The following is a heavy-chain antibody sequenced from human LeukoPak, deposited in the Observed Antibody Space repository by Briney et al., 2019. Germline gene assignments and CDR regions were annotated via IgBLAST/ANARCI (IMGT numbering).Heavy chain of an antibody. Sequence: SETLSLTCSVSGDSIRGYYWNWIRQPAGKGLEWIGRIYTSGSTDYKPSLKSRVTMSADASRKWFSLKMTSVTAADTAVYYCARGVTSVQSFWCFDLWGRGTLVTVSS. CDR1: GDSIRGYY. CDR2: IYTSGST. CDR3: ARGVTSVQSFWCFDL. J-gene: IGHJ2*01. V-gene: IGHV4-4*07. D-gene: IGHD4-11*01.